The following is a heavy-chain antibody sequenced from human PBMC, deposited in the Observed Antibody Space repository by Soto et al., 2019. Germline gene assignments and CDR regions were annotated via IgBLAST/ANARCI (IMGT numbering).Heavy chain of an antibody. V-gene: IGHV4-4*07. D-gene: IGHD6-6*01. CDR3: ARSPSTSTIGTFDI. CDR2: IYASGHS. J-gene: IGHJ3*02. Sequence: ETLSLTCTVSGGAISAFYWNWIRQSAGKGLEWIGRIYASGHSNYNPSLESRVSMSVDTSKHQFSLKLNSVTAADTAVYYCARSPSTSTIGTFDIWGQGTMVTVSS. CDR1: GGAISAFY.